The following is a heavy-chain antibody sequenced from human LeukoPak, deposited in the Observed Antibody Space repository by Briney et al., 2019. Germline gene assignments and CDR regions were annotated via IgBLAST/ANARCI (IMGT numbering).Heavy chain of an antibody. CDR1: GGSISSYY. CDR3: ARGRVGGNY. D-gene: IGHD3-16*01. J-gene: IGHJ4*02. CDR2: IYYIGST. Sequence: PSETLSLTCIVSGGSISSYYWSWIRQPPGKGLEWIGCIYYIGSTNHNPSLKSRVTISVDTSKNQFSLKLSSVTAADTAVYYCARGRVGGNYWGQGTLVTVSS. V-gene: IGHV4-59*01.